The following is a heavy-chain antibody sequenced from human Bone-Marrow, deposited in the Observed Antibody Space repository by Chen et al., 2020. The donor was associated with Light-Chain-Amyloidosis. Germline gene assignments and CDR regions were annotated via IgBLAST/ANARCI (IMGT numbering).Heavy chain of an antibody. D-gene: IGHD1-1*01. CDR1: GGSITSGSFP. Sequence: QLQLQESGSGLVTSSQTLSLTCAVSGGSITSGSFPWNWIRQPLGKGLEWIGYVYQSGSTYYNPSLNSRVTISVDLSENHFSLTLRSLTAADSAVYYCARGNWNDLAFDVWGQGTLVTVSS. V-gene: IGHV4-30-2*01. J-gene: IGHJ3*01. CDR2: VYQSGST. CDR3: ARGNWNDLAFDV.